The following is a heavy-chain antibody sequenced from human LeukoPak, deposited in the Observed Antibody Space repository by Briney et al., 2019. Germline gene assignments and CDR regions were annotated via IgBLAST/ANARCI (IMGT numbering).Heavy chain of an antibody. CDR3: ARVGYYYDDNCDAFYI. J-gene: IGHJ3*02. CDR2: VSGDGSTT. Sequence: PGGSLRLSCAASGFTLSNYWIYWVRQTLGKGLVWGSRVSGDGSTTNYADSVKGRFTISRDNAKNTLYLQMNSLRAEDTAMYYCARVGYYYDDNCDAFYIWGQGTMVAVSS. V-gene: IGHV3-74*01. CDR1: GFTLSNYW. D-gene: IGHD3-22*01.